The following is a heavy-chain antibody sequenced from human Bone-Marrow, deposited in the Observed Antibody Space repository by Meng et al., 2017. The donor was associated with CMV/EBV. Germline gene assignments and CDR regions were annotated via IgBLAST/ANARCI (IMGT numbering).Heavy chain of an antibody. CDR3: ARGRSSGWWVARYYFDY. CDR1: GFTFSSFW. J-gene: IGHJ4*02. D-gene: IGHD6-19*01. V-gene: IGHV3-7*01. CDR2: IKQDGSEK. Sequence: GESLKIPCAASGFTFSSFWMSWVRQAPGKGLEWVANIKQDGSEKNYVDSVKGRFTIPRAKAKYKLYLQMKSPRAEDTAVYYCARGRSSGWWVARYYFDYWGQGTLVTVSS.